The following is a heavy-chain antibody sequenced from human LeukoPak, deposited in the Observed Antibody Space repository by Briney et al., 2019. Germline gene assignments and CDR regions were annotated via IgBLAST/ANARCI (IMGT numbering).Heavy chain of an antibody. Sequence: GGSLRLSCVASGITFSDYYMSWIRQAPGKGLEWVSSISSGGSTKYYAGSVKGRFTISRDNAKNSLYLQMNSLRAEDTAVYYCARGRIAVAVFDYWGQGTLVTVSS. CDR2: ISSGGSTK. CDR1: GITFSDYY. V-gene: IGHV3-11*04. J-gene: IGHJ4*02. CDR3: ARGRIAVAVFDY. D-gene: IGHD6-19*01.